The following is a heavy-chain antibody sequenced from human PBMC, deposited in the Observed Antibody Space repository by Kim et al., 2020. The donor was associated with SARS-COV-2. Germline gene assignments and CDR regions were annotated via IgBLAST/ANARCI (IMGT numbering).Heavy chain of an antibody. Sequence: SETLSLTCTVSGGSISSYYWSWIRQPPGKGLEWIGYIYYSGSTNFNPSLKSRITISLDTSKNQFSLKLTSVTAADTAVYYCARVPFYGSGTYARVDYYGMDVWGPGTTVIVFS. CDR2: IYYSGST. CDR1: GGSISSYY. D-gene: IGHD3-10*01. J-gene: IGHJ6*02. V-gene: IGHV4-59*01. CDR3: ARVPFYGSGTYARVDYYGMDV.